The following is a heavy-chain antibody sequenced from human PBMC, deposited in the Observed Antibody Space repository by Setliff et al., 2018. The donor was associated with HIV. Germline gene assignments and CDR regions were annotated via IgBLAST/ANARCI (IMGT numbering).Heavy chain of an antibody. CDR3: ACLGHASGWYGEADF. Sequence: GGSLRLSCVASGFTFSRHTMNWVRQAPGKGLEWLSSISTTSGKISYADSVQGRFTISRGNAMNSLYLQMNNLRAEDTALYYCACLGHASGWYGEADFWGQGTLVTVSS. CDR1: GFTFSRHT. V-gene: IGHV3-21*04. CDR2: ISTTSGKI. J-gene: IGHJ4*02. D-gene: IGHD6-19*01.